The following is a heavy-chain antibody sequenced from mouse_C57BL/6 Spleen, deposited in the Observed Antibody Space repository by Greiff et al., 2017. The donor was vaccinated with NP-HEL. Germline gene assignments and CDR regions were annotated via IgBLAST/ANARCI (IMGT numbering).Heavy chain of an antibody. CDR1: GFSLTSYA. D-gene: IGHD1-1*01. Sequence: QVQLKESGPGLVAPSQSLSITCTVSGFSLTSYAISWVRQPPGKGLEWLGVIWTGGGTNYNSALNSRLSISKDNSKSQVFLKMNSLQTDDTARYYCARNWVGTTVVAKDWYFDVWGTGTTVTVSS. CDR2: IWTGGGT. J-gene: IGHJ1*03. V-gene: IGHV2-9-1*01. CDR3: ARNWVGTTVVAKDWYFDV.